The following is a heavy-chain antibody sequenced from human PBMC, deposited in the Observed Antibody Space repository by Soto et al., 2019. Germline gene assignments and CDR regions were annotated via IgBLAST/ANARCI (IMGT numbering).Heavy chain of an antibody. CDR3: ARRYCSGGSCQDWFDP. Sequence: PGGSLKISCNGSGYSLLSYLIGWVRQMPWRGLEWMGIIYPDDSDTRYSPSFQGQVTISADKSISTAYLQWSSLKASDTALYYCARRYCSGGSCQDWFDPWGQGTLVTVSS. J-gene: IGHJ5*02. CDR1: GYSLLSYL. D-gene: IGHD2-15*01. CDR2: IYPDDSDT. V-gene: IGHV5-51*01.